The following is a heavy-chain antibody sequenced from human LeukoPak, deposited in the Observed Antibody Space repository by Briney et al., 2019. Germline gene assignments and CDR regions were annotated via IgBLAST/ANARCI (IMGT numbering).Heavy chain of an antibody. CDR2: IYYSGST. CDR1: GGSISSSSYY. V-gene: IGHV4-39*02. J-gene: IGHJ4*02. D-gene: IGHD5-12*01. Sequence: PSETLSLTCTVSGGSISSSSYYWGWIRQPPGKGLEWIGSIYYSGSTYYNPSLKSRVTISVDTSKNQFSLKLSSVTAADTAVYYCARDYDHYFDYWGQGTLVTVSS. CDR3: ARDYDHYFDY.